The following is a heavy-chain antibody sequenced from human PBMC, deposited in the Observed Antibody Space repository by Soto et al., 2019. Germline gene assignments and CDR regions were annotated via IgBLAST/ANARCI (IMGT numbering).Heavy chain of an antibody. CDR1: GFTFSSYG. Sequence: GGSLRLSCAASGFTFSSYGMHWVRQAPGKGLEWAAVIWYDGSNKYYADSVKGRFTISRDNSKNTLYLQMNSLRAEDTAVYYCARDLRYCSSTSCYRVYYYYYGMDVWGQGTTVTVSS. D-gene: IGHD2-2*01. V-gene: IGHV3-33*01. J-gene: IGHJ6*02. CDR3: ARDLRYCSSTSCYRVYYYYYGMDV. CDR2: IWYDGSNK.